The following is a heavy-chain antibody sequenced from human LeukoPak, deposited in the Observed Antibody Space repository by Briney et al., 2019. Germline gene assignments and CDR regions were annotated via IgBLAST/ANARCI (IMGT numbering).Heavy chain of an antibody. CDR3: ARPRATIVVDDGYDI. CDR2: INPNSGGT. D-gene: IGHD3-22*01. Sequence: GASVKVSCKASGYTFTGYYMHWVRQSPGHGLEWMGRINPNSGGTTYAQDFQGRGTMTRDTSISTAYMELRGLTSDDTAVYYCARPRATIVVDDGYDIWGQGTMVTVSS. V-gene: IGHV1-2*06. J-gene: IGHJ3*02. CDR1: GYTFTGYY.